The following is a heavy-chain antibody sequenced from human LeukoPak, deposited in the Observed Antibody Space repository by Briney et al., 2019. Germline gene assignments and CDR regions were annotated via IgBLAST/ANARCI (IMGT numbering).Heavy chain of an antibody. CDR2: IYYSGST. V-gene: IGHV4-59*01. CDR1: GGSISSYY. Sequence: SETLSLTCTVSGGSISSYYWSWIRQPPGKGLEWIGYIYYSGSTNYNPSLKSRVTISVDTSKNQFSLKLSSVAAADTAVYYCARDLQTVTTGLYSVRWGNSFDPWGQGTLVTVSS. CDR3: ARDLQTVTTGLYSVRWGNSFDP. D-gene: IGHD4-17*01. J-gene: IGHJ5*02.